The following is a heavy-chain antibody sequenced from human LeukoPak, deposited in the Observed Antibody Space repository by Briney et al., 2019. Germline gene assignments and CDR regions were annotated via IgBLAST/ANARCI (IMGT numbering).Heavy chain of an antibody. CDR1: GFTFSSYG. CDR3: AKGGPVDPWAFDI. D-gene: IGHD6-19*01. Sequence: TGGSLRLSCAASGFTFSSYGMHWVRQAPGKGLEWVAVIWYDGSNKYYADSVKGRFTISRDNSKNTLYLQMNSLRAEDTALYYCAKGGPVDPWAFDIWGQGTMVTVSS. J-gene: IGHJ3*02. V-gene: IGHV3-30*02. CDR2: IWYDGSNK.